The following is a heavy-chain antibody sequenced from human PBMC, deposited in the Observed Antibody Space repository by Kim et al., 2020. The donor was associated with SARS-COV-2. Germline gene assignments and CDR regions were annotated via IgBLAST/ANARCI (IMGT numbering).Heavy chain of an antibody. Sequence: GGSLRLSCAASGFSFSTYEMIWVRQAPGKGLEWVSYISSRGRRIYYADSLKGRFTVSRDNAKNSLYLQMTNLRAEDTAVYFCARLDDTRGYFFDSWGQGA. CDR1: GFSFSTYE. D-gene: IGHD3-22*01. CDR2: ISSRGRRI. J-gene: IGHJ4*02. CDR3: ARLDDTRGYFFDS. V-gene: IGHV3-48*03.